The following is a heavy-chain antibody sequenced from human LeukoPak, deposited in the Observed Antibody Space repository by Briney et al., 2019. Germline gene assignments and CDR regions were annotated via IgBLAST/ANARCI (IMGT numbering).Heavy chain of an antibody. CDR1: GFTFSNYS. V-gene: IGHV3-21*01. CDR3: AREGGPYCGGDCYSYYFDY. CDR2: ISSSSSYI. D-gene: IGHD2-21*02. Sequence: PGGSLRLSCAASGFTFSNYSMNWVRQAPGKGLEWVSSISSSSSYIYYAYSVKGRFTISRDNAKNSLYLQMNSLRAEDTAVYYCAREGGPYCGGDCYSYYFDYWGQGTLVTVSS. J-gene: IGHJ4*02.